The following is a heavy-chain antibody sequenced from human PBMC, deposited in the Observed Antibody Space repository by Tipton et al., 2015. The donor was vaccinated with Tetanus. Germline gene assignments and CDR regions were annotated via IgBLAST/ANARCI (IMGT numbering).Heavy chain of an antibody. CDR2: IYYSGST. J-gene: IGHJ4*02. CDR3: ARGSGSYYGDFDY. CDR1: GGSISSYY. Sequence: TLSLTCTVSGGSISSYYWSWIRQPPGKGLEWIGYIYYSGSTNYNPSLKSRVTISVDTPKNQFSLKLSSVTAADTAVYYCARGSGSYYGDFDYWGQGTLVTVSS. V-gene: IGHV4-59*01. D-gene: IGHD3-10*01.